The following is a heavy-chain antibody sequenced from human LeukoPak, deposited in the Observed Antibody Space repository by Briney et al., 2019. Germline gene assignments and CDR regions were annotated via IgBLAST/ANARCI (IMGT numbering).Heavy chain of an antibody. Sequence: SETLSLTCTVSGDSIGSYYWSWIRQPPGKGLEWVGYVYYSGSTNYNPSLKSRVTISIDTSKNQFSLKLSSVTAADTAVYYCAREWIATANDYWGQGTLVTVSS. CDR1: GDSIGSYY. D-gene: IGHD6-13*01. CDR2: VYYSGST. J-gene: IGHJ4*02. V-gene: IGHV4-59*01. CDR3: AREWIATANDY.